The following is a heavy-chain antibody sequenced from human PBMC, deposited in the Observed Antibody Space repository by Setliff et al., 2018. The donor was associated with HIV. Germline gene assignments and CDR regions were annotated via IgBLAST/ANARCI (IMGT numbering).Heavy chain of an antibody. V-gene: IGHV3-23*01. CDR1: GFTFRYFT. Sequence: PGGSLRLSCTASGFTFRYFTMSWVRQAPGKGLEWVSTINSAERTFYAKSVKGRFTISRDNSKSTLYLQVSSLRAEDTAVYFCAKAHWDPLSPDYWGLGTLVTVSS. CDR3: AKAHWDPLSPDY. J-gene: IGHJ4*02. D-gene: IGHD1-26*01. CDR2: INSAERT.